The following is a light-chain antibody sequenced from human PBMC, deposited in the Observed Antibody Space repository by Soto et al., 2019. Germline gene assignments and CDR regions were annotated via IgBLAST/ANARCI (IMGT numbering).Light chain of an antibody. J-gene: IGKJ1*01. V-gene: IGKV3-20*01. Sequence: EIVLTQSPGTLSLSPGERATLFCRASQSIATSQLAWYQQKPGQAPRLLIGASTRATGIPDRFSGSGSGTDFTLTISRLESEDFAVYYCQQYGSSPRTFGQGTRWIS. CDR1: QSIATSQ. CDR2: GAS. CDR3: QQYGSSPRT.